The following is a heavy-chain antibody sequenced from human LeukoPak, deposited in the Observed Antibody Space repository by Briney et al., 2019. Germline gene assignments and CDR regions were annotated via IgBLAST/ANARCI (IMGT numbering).Heavy chain of an antibody. D-gene: IGHD3-9*01. Sequence: GGSLRLSCVASRFTFSNYAMNWVRQAPGKGLEWVSAISGSGGSTYYAGSVKGRFTISRDNSKNTLYLQMNSLRAEDTAVYYCATKMYYDILTGYFDYWGQGTLVTVSS. J-gene: IGHJ4*02. V-gene: IGHV3-23*01. CDR1: RFTFSNYA. CDR2: ISGSGGST. CDR3: ATKMYYDILTGYFDY.